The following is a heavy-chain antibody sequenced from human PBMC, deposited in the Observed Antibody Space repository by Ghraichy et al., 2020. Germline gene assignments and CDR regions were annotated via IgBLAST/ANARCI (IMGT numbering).Heavy chain of an antibody. V-gene: IGHV3-48*02. CDR1: GFKFSDYS. CDR3: ARGSKVVRFFYYDGMDV. CDR2: ITSSSRTK. D-gene: IGHD4-23*01. Sequence: GGSLRLSCVGSGFKFSDYSMNWVRQSPGKGLEWVSYITSSSRTKSYADSVKGRFTISRDNAHNSLDLQMNRLRDEDTAVYYCARGSKVVRFFYYDGMDVWGQGTTVTVSS. J-gene: IGHJ6*02.